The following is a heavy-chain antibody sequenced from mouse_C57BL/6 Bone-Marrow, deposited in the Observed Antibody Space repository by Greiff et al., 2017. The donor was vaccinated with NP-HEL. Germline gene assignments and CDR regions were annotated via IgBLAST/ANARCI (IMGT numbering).Heavy chain of an antibody. J-gene: IGHJ2*01. V-gene: IGHV14-4*01. Sequence: DVQLQEPGAELVRPGASVKLSCTASGFNFKDDYMHWVKQRPGQGLEWIGWIDPENGDTEYAPKFKGKATITADTSSNTAYLQLSSLTSEDTAVYCCTTVNWDFDYWGQGTTLTVSS. CDR1: GFNFKDDY. CDR2: IDPENGDT. D-gene: IGHD4-1*01. CDR3: TTVNWDFDY.